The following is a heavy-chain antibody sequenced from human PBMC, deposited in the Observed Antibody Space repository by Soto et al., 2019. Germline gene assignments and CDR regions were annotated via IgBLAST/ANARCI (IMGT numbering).Heavy chain of an antibody. CDR3: ARDFRTAAIRWFDP. V-gene: IGHV4-59*01. CDR2: IYYSGST. Sequence: SETLSLTCTVSGGSISSYYWSWIRQPPGKGLEWIGYIYYSGSTNYNPSLKSRVTISVDTSKNQFSLKLSSVTAADTAVYYCARDFRTAAIRWFDPWGQGTLVTVSS. J-gene: IGHJ5*02. CDR1: GGSISSYY. D-gene: IGHD2-21*02.